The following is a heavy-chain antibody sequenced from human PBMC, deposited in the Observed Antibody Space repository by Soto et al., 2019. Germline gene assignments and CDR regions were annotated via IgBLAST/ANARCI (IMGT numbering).Heavy chain of an antibody. CDR1: GGTFSSYA. Sequence: QVQLVQSGAEVKKPGSSVKVSCKASGGTFSSYAISWVRQAPGQGLEWMGGIIPIFGTANYAQKFQGRVTITADESTSTAYMERSSLRSEDTAVYYCAREIYDIVVVTGGGWLDPWGQGTLVTVSS. D-gene: IGHD2-21*02. CDR3: AREIYDIVVVTGGGWLDP. CDR2: IIPIFGTA. V-gene: IGHV1-69*12. J-gene: IGHJ5*02.